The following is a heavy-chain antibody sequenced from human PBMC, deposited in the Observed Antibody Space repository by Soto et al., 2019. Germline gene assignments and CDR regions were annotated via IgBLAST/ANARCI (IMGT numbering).Heavy chain of an antibody. J-gene: IGHJ4*02. Sequence: PSETLSLTCAVSGFSLSSGYYWGWIRQPPGKGLECIGTIYHSGSTYYNPSLKSRVTTSVDTSKNQFSLKLDSVTAADTAVYYCARGKWEPYYFDYWGQGTLVTVSS. CDR3: ARGKWEPYYFDY. V-gene: IGHV4-38-2*01. CDR1: GFSLSSGYY. D-gene: IGHD1-26*01. CDR2: IYHSGST.